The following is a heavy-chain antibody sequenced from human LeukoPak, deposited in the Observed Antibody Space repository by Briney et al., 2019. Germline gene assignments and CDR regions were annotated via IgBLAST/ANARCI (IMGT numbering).Heavy chain of an antibody. CDR3: ARDYGRSRDYGMDV. Sequence: GGSLRLSCAASGFTFSSYAMSWVRQAPGKGLVWVSRINSDGSSTTYADSVKGRFTISRDNAKNTLYLQMNSLRAEDTAVYFCARDYGRSRDYGMDVWGQGTTVTVSS. J-gene: IGHJ6*02. CDR2: INSDGSST. V-gene: IGHV3-74*01. CDR1: GFTFSSYA. D-gene: IGHD3-10*01.